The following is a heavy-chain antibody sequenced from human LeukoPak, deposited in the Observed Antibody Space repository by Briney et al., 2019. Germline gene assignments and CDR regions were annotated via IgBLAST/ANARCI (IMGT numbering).Heavy chain of an antibody. Sequence: GGSLRLSCAASGFPFRSYAMHWVRQAPGKGLEWVAFIRYDGSYKYYADSVKGRFTISRDNAENSLYLQMNSLRTEDTAVYYCARDHRWGFDYWGRGTLVTVSS. CDR2: IRYDGSYK. CDR3: ARDHRWGFDY. D-gene: IGHD7-27*01. CDR1: GFPFRSYA. J-gene: IGHJ4*02. V-gene: IGHV3-30*02.